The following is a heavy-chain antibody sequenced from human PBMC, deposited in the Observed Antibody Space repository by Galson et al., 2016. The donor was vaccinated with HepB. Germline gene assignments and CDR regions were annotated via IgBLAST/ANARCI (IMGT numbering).Heavy chain of an antibody. D-gene: IGHD6-19*01. V-gene: IGHV2-5*02. CDR2: IYWDDNK. CDR3: AHGSGWLFDH. CDR1: GFSLSSAAVG. J-gene: IGHJ4*02. Sequence: PALVKPTQTLTLTCTFSGFSLSSAAVGVGWVRQAPGKAPEWLAFIYWDDNKYYSPSLTSRLTITKDTSKNQVVLTMTNMDPVDTGKYYCAHGSGWLFDHWGPGTLVTVSS.